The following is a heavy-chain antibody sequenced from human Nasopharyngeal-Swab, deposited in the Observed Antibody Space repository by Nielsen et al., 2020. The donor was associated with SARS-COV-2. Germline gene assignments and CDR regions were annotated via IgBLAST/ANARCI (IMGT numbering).Heavy chain of an antibody. CDR2: ISGSGSTT. V-gene: IGHV3-23*01. J-gene: IGHJ4*02. CDR3: AKDRMTTMPMTIDH. D-gene: IGHD4-17*01. CDR1: GFTFSSYA. Sequence: GESLKISCAASGFTFSSYAISWVRQTPGKGLEWLSVISGSGSTTSYADSVKGRFTISRDNSKSTCHLQMNSLRTDDTAVYYCAKDRMTTMPMTIDHWGQGTQVTVSS.